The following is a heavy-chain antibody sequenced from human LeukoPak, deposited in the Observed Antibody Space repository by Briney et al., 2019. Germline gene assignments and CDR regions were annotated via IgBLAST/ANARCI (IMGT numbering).Heavy chain of an antibody. CDR2: IYYSGST. CDR1: GASISSYY. V-gene: IGHV4-59*01. Sequence: SETLSLTCTVSGASISSYYWSWIRQPPGKGLEWIGYIYYSGSTNYNPSLKSRVTISVDTSKNKFSLKLSSVTAADTAVYYCARYVWGSYPTFEDYWGQGTLVTVSS. D-gene: IGHD3-16*02. CDR3: ARYVWGSYPTFEDY. J-gene: IGHJ4*02.